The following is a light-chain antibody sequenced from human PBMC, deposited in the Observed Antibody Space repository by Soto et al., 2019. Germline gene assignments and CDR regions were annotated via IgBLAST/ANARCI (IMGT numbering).Light chain of an antibody. Sequence: DIQMTQSPSTLSASVGDRVTITCRASQSISNWLAWYQQKPGKAPKLLIYKTSNLKSGVPSRFSGSGAGTEFSLTISILHPDDCATHYVQQYQSFSLTFGGGTRVEVK. CDR1: QSISNW. CDR2: KTS. CDR3: QQYQSFSLT. V-gene: IGKV1-5*03. J-gene: IGKJ4*01.